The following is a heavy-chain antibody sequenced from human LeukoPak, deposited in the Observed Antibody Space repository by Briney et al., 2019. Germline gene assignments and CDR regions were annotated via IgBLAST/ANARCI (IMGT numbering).Heavy chain of an antibody. CDR2: IRYDGSNK. V-gene: IGHV3-30*02. CDR1: GFTFSSYG. Sequence: GGSLRLSCSASGFTFSSYGMHWVRQAPGKGLEWVAFIRYDGSNKYYADSVKGGFTISRDNSKNTLYLHMNSLRAEDTAVYYCAKDRDSSSSLDYWGQGTLVTVSS. J-gene: IGHJ4*02. CDR3: AKDRDSSSSLDY. D-gene: IGHD6-13*01.